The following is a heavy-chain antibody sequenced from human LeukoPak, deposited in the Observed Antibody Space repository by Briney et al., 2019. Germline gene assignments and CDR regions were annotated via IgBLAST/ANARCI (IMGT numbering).Heavy chain of an antibody. V-gene: IGHV3-30*18. Sequence: GGSLTLSCAASGLTFGSYAMDWIRQAPGKGLECVAVISDDGSQKYYADPVKGRFTISRDSSKYTLFLQMNSLRPDDTDVYYCAKERFGTGYSYYQYNGMDVWGQGTTVTVSS. D-gene: IGHD3-9*01. J-gene: IGHJ6*02. CDR3: AKERFGTGYSYYQYNGMDV. CDR1: GLTFGSYA. CDR2: ISDDGSQK.